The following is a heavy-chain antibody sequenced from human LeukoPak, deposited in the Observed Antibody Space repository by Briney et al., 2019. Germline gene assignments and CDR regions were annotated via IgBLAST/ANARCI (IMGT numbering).Heavy chain of an antibody. J-gene: IGHJ5*02. CDR3: ARVRSRARITIFGVARNWFDP. CDR1: GGSVSGYY. D-gene: IGHD3-3*01. Sequence: SETLSLTCAVYGGSVSGYYWSWIRQPPGKGREWIGEINHSGSTNYNPSLKSRVTISVDTSKNQFSLKLSSVTAANTAVYYCARVRSRARITIFGVARNWFDPWGQGTLVTVSS. CDR2: INHSGST. V-gene: IGHV4-34*01.